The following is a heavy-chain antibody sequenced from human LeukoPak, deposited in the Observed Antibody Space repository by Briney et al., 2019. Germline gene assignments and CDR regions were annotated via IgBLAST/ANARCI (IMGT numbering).Heavy chain of an antibody. CDR1: GGSFSGYY. J-gene: IGHJ3*02. CDR2: IYYSGST. D-gene: IGHD3-22*01. CDR3: ARDRGGEYYDSSGYSAHDAFDI. V-gene: IGHV4-59*01. Sequence: SETLSLTCAVYGGSFSGYYWSWIRQPPGKGLEWIGYIYYSGSTNYNPSLKSRVTISVDTSKNQFSLKLSSVTAADTAVYYCARDRGGEYYDSSGYSAHDAFDIWGQGTMVTVSS.